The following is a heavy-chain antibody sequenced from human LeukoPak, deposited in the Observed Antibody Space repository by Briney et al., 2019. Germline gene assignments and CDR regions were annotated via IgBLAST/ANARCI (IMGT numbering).Heavy chain of an antibody. D-gene: IGHD5-18*01. CDR3: ARDKLTTNSYGYYYFDY. J-gene: IGHJ4*02. V-gene: IGHV4-34*01. CDR2: INHSGST. Sequence: PSETLSLTCAVYGGSFSGYYWSWIRQPPGKGPEWIGEINHSGSTNYNPSLKSRVTISVDTSKNQFSLKLSSVTAADTAVYYCARDKLTTNSYGYYYFDYWGQGTLVTVSS. CDR1: GGSFSGYY.